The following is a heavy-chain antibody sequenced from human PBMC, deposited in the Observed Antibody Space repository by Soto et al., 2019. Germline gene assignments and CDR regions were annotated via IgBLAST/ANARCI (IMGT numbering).Heavy chain of an antibody. J-gene: IGHJ4*02. Sequence: VGSLRLSCAASGITFNTAWLTWVRQAPGKGLEWVGRIKGKPDGGATDYAAPVEGRFTILRDDSQNTVFLQMNSLKTDDTAVYYCTAGSPFNHWGPGTLVTVSS. V-gene: IGHV3-15*01. CDR3: TAGSPFNH. CDR2: IKGKPDGGAT. CDR1: GITFNTAW.